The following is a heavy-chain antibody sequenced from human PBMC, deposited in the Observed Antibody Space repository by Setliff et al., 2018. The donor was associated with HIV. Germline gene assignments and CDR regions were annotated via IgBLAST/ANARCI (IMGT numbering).Heavy chain of an antibody. CDR2: IHTSGST. J-gene: IGHJ2*01. V-gene: IGHV4-61*02. Sequence: ASETLSLTCTVSGGSVTSGNFYWSWIRQPAGKGLEWIGRIHTSGSTNYNPSLKSRVTISLDTSKNQFSLKLSSVTAADTAVYSCASDRYYSTAYYWYFDLWGRGTLVTVSS. CDR3: ASDRYYSTAYYWYFDL. D-gene: IGHD3-22*01. CDR1: GGSVTSGNFY.